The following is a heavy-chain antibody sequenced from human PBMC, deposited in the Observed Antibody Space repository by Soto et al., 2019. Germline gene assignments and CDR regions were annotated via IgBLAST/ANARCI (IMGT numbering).Heavy chain of an antibody. CDR1: GGSINGYY. V-gene: IGHV4-4*07. J-gene: IGHJ4*02. CDR2: IYTSGTT. CDR3: ARDSVGISSPGVY. Sequence: QVQLQESGPGLVKPSETLSLTCTVSGGSINGYYWTWIRQPAGKGLEWIGRIYTSGTTSYNPSLKSRVTISLDTSKNQFSLRLTSVTAADTAVYYCARDSVGISSPGVYWGRGTLVTVSS. D-gene: IGHD1-26*01.